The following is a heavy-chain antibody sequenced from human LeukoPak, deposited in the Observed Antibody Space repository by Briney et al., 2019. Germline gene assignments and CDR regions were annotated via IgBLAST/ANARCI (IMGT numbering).Heavy chain of an antibody. Sequence: PSETLPLTCTVSGGSISNYYWSWIRQPAGKGLEWIGRISASGNTNYNPSLKSRVTMSVDTSMNLFALKLSSVTAADTAVYYCARQGVATAIDYWGQGTLVTVSS. CDR1: GGSISNYY. V-gene: IGHV4-4*07. CDR2: ISASGNT. J-gene: IGHJ4*02. D-gene: IGHD2-21*02. CDR3: ARQGVATAIDY.